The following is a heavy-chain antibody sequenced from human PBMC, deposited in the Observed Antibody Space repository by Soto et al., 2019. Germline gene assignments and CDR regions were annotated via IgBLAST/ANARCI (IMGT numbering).Heavy chain of an antibody. CDR3: ARDQSDQLRFGGGFDP. D-gene: IGHD3-16*01. Sequence: QVQLQESGPRLVQPSETLSLICSVSGGSISGYYWSWIRQPAGKGLEWIGRIYGSGSVDYHPSPKRRITMAVDPAKNPFPPKLGSGAAADPAGDYWARDQSDQLRFGGGFDPWGQGILVTVSA. J-gene: IGHJ5*02. CDR2: IYGSGSV. CDR1: GGSISGYY. V-gene: IGHV4-4*07.